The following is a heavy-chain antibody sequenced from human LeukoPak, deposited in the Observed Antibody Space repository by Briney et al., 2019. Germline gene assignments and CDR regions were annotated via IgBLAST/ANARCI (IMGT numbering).Heavy chain of an antibody. CDR2: ISAYNGDT. CDR1: GYTFTSHG. Sequence: ASVKVSSKASGYTFTSHGISWVRQAPGQGLEWMGWISAYNGDTKYAQNLQGRVTLTTYTLTTTAYLELRSLTSDDTAVYYCVRDPSNTSGWKTWFDPWGQGTLVTVSS. J-gene: IGHJ5*02. V-gene: IGHV1-18*01. CDR3: VRDPSNTSGWKTWFDP. D-gene: IGHD6-19*01.